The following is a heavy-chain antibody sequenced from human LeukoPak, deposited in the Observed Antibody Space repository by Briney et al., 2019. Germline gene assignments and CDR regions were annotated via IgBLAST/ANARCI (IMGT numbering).Heavy chain of an antibody. CDR1: RLTFSQLV. CDR2: IRYDGSNK. V-gene: IGHV3-30*02. D-gene: IGHD2-21*02. J-gene: IGHJ4*02. Sequence: GGSLRLSCAASRLTFSQLVVHWVRQARGKGVEGVAFIRYDGSNKYYADSVKGRFTISRDNSKNTLYLQMNSLRAEDTAVYYCAKDGVTYCGGDCYSGYWGQGTLVTVSS. CDR3: AKDGVTYCGGDCYSGY.